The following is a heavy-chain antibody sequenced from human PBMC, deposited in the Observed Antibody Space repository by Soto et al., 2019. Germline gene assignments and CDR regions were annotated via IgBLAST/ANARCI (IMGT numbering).Heavy chain of an antibody. CDR1: GGSISPYY. CDR3: ARSTYIQLIHI. Sequence: QVQLQESGPGLVKPSETLSLTCTVSGGSISPYYWSWIRQSPGKGLEWIGYIHYSGSTNYNPSLKGRVTISGDTRTNQFSLDLASVTAADTAVYYRARSTYIQLIHIWGQGTLVTVSS. CDR2: IHYSGST. D-gene: IGHD5-18*01. J-gene: IGHJ4*02. V-gene: IGHV4-59*01.